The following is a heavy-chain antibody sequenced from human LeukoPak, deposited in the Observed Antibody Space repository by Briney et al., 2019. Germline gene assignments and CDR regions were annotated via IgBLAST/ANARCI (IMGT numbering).Heavy chain of an antibody. CDR3: AEDSYGDYGGY. V-gene: IGHV1-2*02. D-gene: IGHD4-17*01. Sequence: GASVKVSCKASGYTFTGYYMHWVRQAPGQGLEWMGWINPNSGSTNYAQKFQGRVTMTRDTSISTAYMELSRLRSDDTAVYYCAEDSYGDYGGYWGQGTLVTVSS. J-gene: IGHJ4*02. CDR1: GYTFTGYY. CDR2: INPNSGST.